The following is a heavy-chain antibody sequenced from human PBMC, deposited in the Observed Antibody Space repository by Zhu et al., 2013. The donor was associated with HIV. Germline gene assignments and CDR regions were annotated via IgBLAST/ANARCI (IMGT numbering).Heavy chain of an antibody. J-gene: IGHJ4*02. CDR1: GGSISSYY. CDR2: IYYSGST. Sequence: QVQLQESGPGLVKPSETLSLTCTVSGGSISSYYWSWIRQPPGKRLEWIGYIYYSGSTNYNPSLKSRVTISVDTSKNQFSLKLSSVTAADTAVYYCAAGGHDYFDYWGQGTLVTVSS. D-gene: IGHD6-25*01. CDR3: AAGGHDYFDY. V-gene: IGHV4-59*01.